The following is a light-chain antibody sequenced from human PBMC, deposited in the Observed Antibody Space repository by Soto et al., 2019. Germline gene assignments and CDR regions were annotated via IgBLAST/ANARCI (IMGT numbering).Light chain of an antibody. CDR2: GAS. Sequence: EIVMTQSPASLSVSPGERATLSCRAIQNVNSNLAWYQQKPGQAPRFLIYGASTRATGIPARFSGSGSGTEFTLTISSLQSEDSAVYYCQHYNHWLWTFGQGTKVDIK. J-gene: IGKJ1*01. CDR3: QHYNHWLWT. CDR1: QNVNSN. V-gene: IGKV3-15*01.